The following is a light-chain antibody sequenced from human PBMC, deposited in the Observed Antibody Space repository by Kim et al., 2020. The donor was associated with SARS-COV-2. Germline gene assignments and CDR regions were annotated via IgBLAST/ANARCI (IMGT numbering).Light chain of an antibody. CDR1: KWGDKH. V-gene: IGLV3-1*01. CDR2: QDN. Sequence: SYELTQPPSVSVSPGQTASITCSGDKWGDKHACWYQQKPGQSPVLVIYQDNKRPSGIPERFSGSNSGNTATLTISGTRAMDEADYYCQAWDTSTTYVFGT. J-gene: IGLJ1*01. CDR3: QAWDTSTTYV.